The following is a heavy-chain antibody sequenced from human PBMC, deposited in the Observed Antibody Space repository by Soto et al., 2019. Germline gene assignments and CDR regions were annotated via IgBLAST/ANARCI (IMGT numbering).Heavy chain of an antibody. V-gene: IGHV3-15*01. CDR3: TTDSPSRAVAGTMDWYFDL. Sequence: GGCPRLSCAASGFTVRNAWMSWVRQAPGKGLEWVGRIKSKTDGGTTDYAAPVKGRFTISRDDSKHTLYLQMNSLKPEDTAVYYCTTDSPSRAVAGTMDWYFDLWGRGTLLTVSS. CDR1: GFTVRNAW. CDR2: IKSKTDGGTT. D-gene: IGHD6-19*01. J-gene: IGHJ2*01.